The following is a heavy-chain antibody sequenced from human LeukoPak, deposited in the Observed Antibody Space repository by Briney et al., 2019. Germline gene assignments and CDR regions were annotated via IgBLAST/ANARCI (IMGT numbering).Heavy chain of an antibody. CDR2: ISFDGASK. J-gene: IGHJ4*02. D-gene: IGHD1-1*01. V-gene: IGHV3-30*18. Sequence: GSLRLSCTASGFTFSDYGIHWVRQAPGKGLGWMAGISFDGASKYYADSVKGRFFISRDTPMNTVHLQLNNLRPEETALYYCAKVMAKRRTLTPSFDYWGQGALVTVSS. CDR3: AKVMAKRRTLTPSFDY. CDR1: GFTFSDYG.